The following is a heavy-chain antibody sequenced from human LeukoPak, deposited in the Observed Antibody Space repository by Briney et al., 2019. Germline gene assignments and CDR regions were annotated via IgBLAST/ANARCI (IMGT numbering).Heavy chain of an antibody. Sequence: PGGSLRLSCAASGFTFNYYGMHWVRQAPGKGLEWVAFIRFDGNDKFYANSVKGRFTISRDTSRNTLYLQMNRLRREDTAVYYCAKPLMRDRWFGESWGQGTLVTVSS. J-gene: IGHJ5*02. D-gene: IGHD3-10*01. V-gene: IGHV3-30*02. CDR3: AKPLMRDRWFGES. CDR2: IRFDGNDK. CDR1: GFTFNYYG.